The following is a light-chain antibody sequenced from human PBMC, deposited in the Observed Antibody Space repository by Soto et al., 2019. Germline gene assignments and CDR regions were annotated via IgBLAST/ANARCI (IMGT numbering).Light chain of an antibody. V-gene: IGKV1-33*01. CDR3: QQNDNLPRT. CDR2: DAS. J-gene: IGKJ4*01. Sequence: DIQMTQSPSSLSASVGDRVTITCQARQDISNYLNWYQQKPGKAPKLLIYDASNLETGVPSRFSGSGSGTDFTFTISSLQPEDIATYYCQQNDNLPRTFGGGTKVEIK. CDR1: QDISNY.